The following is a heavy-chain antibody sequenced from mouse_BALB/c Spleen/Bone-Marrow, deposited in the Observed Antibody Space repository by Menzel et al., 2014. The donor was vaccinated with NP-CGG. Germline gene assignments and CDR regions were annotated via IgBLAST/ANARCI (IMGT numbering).Heavy chain of an antibody. CDR3: ARDSFLITRALDY. D-gene: IGHD2-4*01. Sequence: VHLVESGPGLVAPSQSLSITCTVSGFSLTGYGVSWVRQPPGKGLEWLGMIWGDGSTDYNSALKSRLSISKDNSKSRVFLKMSSLQTDDTARYYCARDSFLITRALDYWGQGTSVTVAS. V-gene: IGHV2-6-7*01. CDR1: GFSLTGYG. CDR2: IWGDGST. J-gene: IGHJ4*01.